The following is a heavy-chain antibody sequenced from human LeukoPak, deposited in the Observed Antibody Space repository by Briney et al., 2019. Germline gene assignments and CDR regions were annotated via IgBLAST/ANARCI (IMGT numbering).Heavy chain of an antibody. D-gene: IGHD5-18*01. V-gene: IGHV4-59*08. Sequence: SETLSLTCTVSGGSITSHYWSWIRQPPGKGLEWIGYISYSGNTNYNPSLKSRVTISVDTSKNQFSLKLSSVTAADTVVYYCASGYSYGQFDYWGQGTLVTASA. CDR2: ISYSGNT. CDR3: ASGYSYGQFDY. CDR1: GGSITSHY. J-gene: IGHJ4*02.